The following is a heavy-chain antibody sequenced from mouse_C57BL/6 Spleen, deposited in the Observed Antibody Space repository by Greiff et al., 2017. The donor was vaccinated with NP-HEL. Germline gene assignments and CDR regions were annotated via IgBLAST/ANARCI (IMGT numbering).Heavy chain of an antibody. J-gene: IGHJ3*01. V-gene: IGHV1-64*01. CDR2: IHPNSGST. CDR3: ARGDGYYPAWFAY. Sequence: QVQLQQPGAELVKPGASVKLSCTASGYTFTSYWMHWVKQRPGQGLEWIGMIHPNSGSTNYNEKFKSKATLTVDKSSSTAYMQLSSLTSEDSAVYYCARGDGYYPAWFAYWGQGTLVTVSA. D-gene: IGHD2-3*01. CDR1: GYTFTSYW.